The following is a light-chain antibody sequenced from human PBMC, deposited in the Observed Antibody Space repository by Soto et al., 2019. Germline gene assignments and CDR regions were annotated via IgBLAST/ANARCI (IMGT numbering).Light chain of an antibody. Sequence: DIQMTQSPSSLSASVGDRVTITCQASQDISNYLNWYQQKPGKAPKLLIYDASNLETGVTSRFSGSGSGTDFTFNISSLQPEDIATYYCQQYGNLPLTFGGGTKVEIK. CDR1: QDISNY. J-gene: IGKJ4*01. CDR2: DAS. CDR3: QQYGNLPLT. V-gene: IGKV1-33*01.